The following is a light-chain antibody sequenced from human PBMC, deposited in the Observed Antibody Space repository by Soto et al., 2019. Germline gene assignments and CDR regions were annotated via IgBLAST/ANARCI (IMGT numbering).Light chain of an antibody. V-gene: IGKV3-15*01. CDR1: QSVSSN. CDR3: PQYNVWPLT. J-gene: IGKJ4*01. Sequence: EIVMTQSPATLSVSPGERATLSCRASQSVSSNLAWYQQKPGQTPKLLIYVASTRATGIPARFSRSGSATEFTLTISCLQSEEFAVYYCPQYNVWPLTFGGGTKVEFK. CDR2: VAS.